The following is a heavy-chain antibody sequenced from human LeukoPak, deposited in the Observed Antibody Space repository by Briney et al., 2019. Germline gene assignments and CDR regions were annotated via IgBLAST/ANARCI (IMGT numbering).Heavy chain of an antibody. J-gene: IGHJ6*02. CDR2: INPNSGGT. Sequence: ASVKVSCKASGYTFTGYYMHWVRQAPGQGLEWMGWINPNSGGTNYAQKFQGRVTMTRDTSISTAYMELSRLRSDDTAVYYCARVPHGAWYYYGMDVWGQGTTVTVSS. CDR3: ARVPHGAWYYYGMDV. D-gene: IGHD3-16*01. CDR1: GYTFTGYY. V-gene: IGHV1-2*02.